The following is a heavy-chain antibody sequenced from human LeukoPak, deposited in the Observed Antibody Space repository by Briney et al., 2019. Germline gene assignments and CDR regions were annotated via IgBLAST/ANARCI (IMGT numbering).Heavy chain of an antibody. V-gene: IGHV3-48*01. CDR1: GFTFSSYS. D-gene: IGHD3-10*01. J-gene: IGHJ5*02. CDR3: ARIYGSGSYYNERGNWFDP. Sequence: PGGSLRLSCAASGFTFSSYSMNWVRQAPGKGLEWVSYISSSSSTIYYADSVKGRFTISRDNAKNSLYLQMNSLRAEDTAVYYCARIYGSGSYYNERGNWFDPWGQGTLVTVSS. CDR2: ISSSSSTI.